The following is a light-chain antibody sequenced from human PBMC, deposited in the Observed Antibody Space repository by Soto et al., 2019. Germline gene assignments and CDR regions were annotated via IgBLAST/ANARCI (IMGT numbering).Light chain of an antibody. V-gene: IGKV1-33*01. CDR2: DAS. Sequence: DIQMTQSPSSLSASVGDRVTITCQASHDITNYLNWYQHQPGKAPKLPIYDASILEIGVLSRFRGSGCGSDFTFTITTLQPEDIAVYYCQQYDNLPFSFGQGTRVEV. CDR1: HDITNY. CDR3: QQYDNLPFS. J-gene: IGKJ5*01.